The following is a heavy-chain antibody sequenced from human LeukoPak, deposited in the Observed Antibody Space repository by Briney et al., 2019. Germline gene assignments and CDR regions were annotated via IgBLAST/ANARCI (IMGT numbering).Heavy chain of an antibody. CDR2: IGGRGGST. J-gene: IGHJ4*02. CDR3: TKDGTDYSSFDY. CDR1: GITFSNYA. Sequence: GGSLRLSCAASGITFSNYAMSWVRQAPGKGLEWVSAIGGRGGSTYSADSVEGRFTISRDNSKNTLYLQMNSLRAEDTAVYYCTKDGTDYSSFDYWGQGTLVTVSS. V-gene: IGHV3-23*01. D-gene: IGHD4-11*01.